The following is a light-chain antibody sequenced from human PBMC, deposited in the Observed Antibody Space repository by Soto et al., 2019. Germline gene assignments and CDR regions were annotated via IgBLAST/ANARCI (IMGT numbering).Light chain of an antibody. J-gene: IGKJ2*01. V-gene: IGKV3-11*01. CDR1: QSVSRY. Sequence: EIVLTQSPATLSLSPGEGATLSCRASQSVSRYLAWYQQRPGQAPRLLIYDVSTRATGVPARFSGSGSGTDFTLTISSLEPEDFAVYYCQQHSNWPPLYTFGQGTKLEIK. CDR2: DVS. CDR3: QQHSNWPPLYT.